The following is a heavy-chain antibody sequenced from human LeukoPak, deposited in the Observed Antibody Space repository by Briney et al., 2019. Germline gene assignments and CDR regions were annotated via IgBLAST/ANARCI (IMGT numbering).Heavy chain of an antibody. J-gene: IGHJ4*02. CDR1: GFTFSSYG. CDR3: AREGPRGNSQFDY. CDR2: IWYDGSNK. D-gene: IGHD2/OR15-2a*01. V-gene: IGHV3-33*01. Sequence: GGSLRLSCAASGFTFSSYGMHWVRQAPGKGLEWVSLIWYDGSNKYYTDSVKGRLPISRDNSKNTLYLQMNSLRAEDTAIYYCAREGPRGNSQFDYWGQETLVTVSS.